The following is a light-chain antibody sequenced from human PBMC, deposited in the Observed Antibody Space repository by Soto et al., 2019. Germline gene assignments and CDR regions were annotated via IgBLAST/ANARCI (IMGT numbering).Light chain of an antibody. CDR1: QNINNY. CDR3: QQYENLPT. CDR2: DAS. Sequence: DIQMTQSPSSLSASVVYRVTITFQASQNINNYLNWYQQKPGRAPKLLIYDASNLEAGVPSRFRGSGSGTDFTFTISRLQPEDIATYYCQQYENLPTFGQGTRLEI. J-gene: IGKJ5*01. V-gene: IGKV1-33*01.